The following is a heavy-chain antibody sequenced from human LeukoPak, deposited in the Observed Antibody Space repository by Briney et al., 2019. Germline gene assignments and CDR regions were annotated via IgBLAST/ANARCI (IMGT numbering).Heavy chain of an antibody. Sequence: GGSLRLSCAASGFSFSSYGMHWVRQAPGKGLEWVAVISYDGSNKYYADSVKGRFTISRDNSKNTLYLQMNSLRAEDTAVYYCAKEFRGVTSPYFDYWGQGTLVTVSS. V-gene: IGHV3-30*18. D-gene: IGHD2-21*02. CDR3: AKEFRGVTSPYFDY. CDR1: GFSFSSYG. CDR2: ISYDGSNK. J-gene: IGHJ4*02.